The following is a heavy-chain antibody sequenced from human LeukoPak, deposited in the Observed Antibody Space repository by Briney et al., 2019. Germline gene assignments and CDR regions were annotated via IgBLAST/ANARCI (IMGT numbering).Heavy chain of an antibody. V-gene: IGHV1-69*01. D-gene: IGHD3-10*01. CDR2: IIPIFGTA. Sequence: SVTVSCKASGGTFSSYAISWVRQAPGQGREWMGGIIPIFGTANYPQKFQGTVTITADESTSTAYMELSSLRSEDTAVYYCARGLVPITPRQSWFDPWGQGTLVTVSS. CDR3: ARGLVPITPRQSWFDP. CDR1: GGTFSSYA. J-gene: IGHJ5*02.